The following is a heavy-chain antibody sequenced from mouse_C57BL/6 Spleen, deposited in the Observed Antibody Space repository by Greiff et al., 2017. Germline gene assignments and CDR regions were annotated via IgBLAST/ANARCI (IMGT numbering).Heavy chain of an antibody. CDR3: ARNSDGYYPRYYAMDY. J-gene: IGHJ4*01. V-gene: IGHV2-2*01. Sequence: QVQLQQSGPGLVQPSQSLSIPCTVSGFSLTSYGVHWVRQSPGKGLEWLGVIWSGGSTDYNAAFISRLSISKDNSKSQVFFKMNSLQADDTAIYYCARNSDGYYPRYYAMDYWGQGTSVTVSS. D-gene: IGHD2-3*01. CDR2: IWSGGST. CDR1: GFSLTSYG.